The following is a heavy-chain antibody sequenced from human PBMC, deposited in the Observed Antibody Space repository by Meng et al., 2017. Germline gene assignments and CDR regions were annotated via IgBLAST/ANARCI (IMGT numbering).Heavy chain of an antibody. V-gene: IGHV3-9*01. CDR2: ISWNSGSI. Sequence: GGSLRLSCAASGFTFDDYAMHWVRQAPGKGLEWVSGISWNSGSIGYADSVKGRFTISRDNAKNSLYLQMNSLRAEDTALYYCAKDISSKGHSHRGYSYGHAYYYYYYGMDVWGQGTTVTVSS. J-gene: IGHJ6*02. CDR3: AKDISSKGHSHRGYSYGHAYYYYYYGMDV. CDR1: GFTFDDYA. D-gene: IGHD5-18*01.